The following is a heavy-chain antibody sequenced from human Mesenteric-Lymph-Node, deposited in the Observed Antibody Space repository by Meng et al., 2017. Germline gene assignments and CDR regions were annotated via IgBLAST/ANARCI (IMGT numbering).Heavy chain of an antibody. CDR1: GFTFDDYG. Sequence: GESLKISCAASGFTFDDYGMSWIRQAPGKGLEWVSYISSSGTTIYYADSVKGRFSFSRDNAQNSLFLQMNSLKTEDTAVYYCTATDQIAVAGWHYYYYGMDVWGQGTMVTVSS. CDR3: TATDQIAVAGWHYYYYGMDV. CDR2: ISSSGTTI. V-gene: IGHV3-11*01. D-gene: IGHD6-19*01. J-gene: IGHJ6*02.